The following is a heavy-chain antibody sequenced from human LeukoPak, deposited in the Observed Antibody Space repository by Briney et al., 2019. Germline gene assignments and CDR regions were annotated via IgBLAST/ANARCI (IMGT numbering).Heavy chain of an antibody. J-gene: IGHJ6*03. D-gene: IGHD6-6*01. CDR1: GYSFTSYW. Sequence: GESLKISCKGSGYSFTSYWIGWVRQMPGKGLEWMGIIYPGDSDTRYSPSFQGQVTISADKSISTAYLQWSSLKASDTAMYYCARTKQLVRGNYYYYYMDVWGKGTTVTVSS. CDR3: ARTKQLVRGNYYYYYMDV. CDR2: IYPGDSDT. V-gene: IGHV5-51*01.